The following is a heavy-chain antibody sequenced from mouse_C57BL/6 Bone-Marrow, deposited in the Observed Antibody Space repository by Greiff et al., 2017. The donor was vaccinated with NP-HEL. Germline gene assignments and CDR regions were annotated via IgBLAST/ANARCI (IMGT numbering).Heavy chain of an antibody. D-gene: IGHD1-1*01. CDR1: GFTFSDYG. J-gene: IGHJ4*01. Sequence: EVKLVESGGGLVKPGGSLKLSCAASGFTFSDYGMHWVRQAPEKGLEWVAYISSGSSTIYYADTVKGRFTISRDNAKNTLFLQMTSLRSEDTAMYYCASHYYGSSFYAMDYWVQGTSVTVSS. CDR3: ASHYYGSSFYAMDY. CDR2: ISSGSSTI. V-gene: IGHV5-17*01.